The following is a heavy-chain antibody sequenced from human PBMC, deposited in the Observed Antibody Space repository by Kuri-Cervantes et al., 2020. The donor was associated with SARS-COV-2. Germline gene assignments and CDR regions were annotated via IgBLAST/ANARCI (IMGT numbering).Heavy chain of an antibody. CDR1: GFTFSHFA. Sequence: GGSLRLSCAASGFTFSHFALFWVRQAPGKGLEWVAVISYDGNNKYYSDSVMGRFTISRDNSKNTLYLQMNSLRAEDTAVYCCAKDRIGVFGVEYYYGMDVWGQGTTVTVSS. V-gene: IGHV3-30*18. CDR3: AKDRIGVFGVEYYYGMDV. D-gene: IGHD3-3*01. J-gene: IGHJ6*02. CDR2: ISYDGNNK.